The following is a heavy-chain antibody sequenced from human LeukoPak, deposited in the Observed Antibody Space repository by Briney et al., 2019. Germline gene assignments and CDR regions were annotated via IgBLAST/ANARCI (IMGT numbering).Heavy chain of an antibody. V-gene: IGHV6-1*01. J-gene: IGHJ3*02. CDR2: TYYRSKWYN. CDR3: ARDSVAAAPSHDAFDI. Sequence: SQTLSLTCAISGNSVSSNSAAWNWIRQSPSRGLEWLGRTYYRSKWYNDYAVSVKSRITINPDTSKNQFSLQLNSVTPEDTAVYYCARDSVAAAPSHDAFDIWGQGTMVTVSS. CDR1: GNSVSSNSAA. D-gene: IGHD6-19*01.